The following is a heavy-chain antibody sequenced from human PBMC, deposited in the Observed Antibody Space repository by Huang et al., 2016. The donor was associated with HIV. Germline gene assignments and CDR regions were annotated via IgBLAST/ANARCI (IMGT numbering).Heavy chain of an antibody. CDR3: AHMGMTVAGGGFDF. D-gene: IGHD6-19*01. V-gene: IGHV2-5*01. CDR1: GFSLSTSGVA. CDR2: TYWNDDE. Sequence: QITLKESGPTVVKPTQTLTLTCSFSGFSLSTSGVAVGWIRQPPGKALEWMALTYWNDDERYSSSLWNRLTITKDTAKNEVVLRMTNMDPLDTGTYYCAHMGMTVAGGGFDFWGLGILVTVSS. J-gene: IGHJ4*02.